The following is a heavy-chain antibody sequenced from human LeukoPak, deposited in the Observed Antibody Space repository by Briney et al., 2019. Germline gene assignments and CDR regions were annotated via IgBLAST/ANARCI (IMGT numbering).Heavy chain of an antibody. J-gene: IGHJ4*02. CDR1: GGSISSSSYY. Sequence: PSETLSLTCTVSGGSISSSSYYWGWIRQPPGKGLEWIGSIYYSGSTYYNPSLKSRVTISVDTSKNQFSLKLSSVTAADTAVYYCASSSRGGSGRSLDYWGQGTLVTVSS. D-gene: IGHD3-10*01. CDR2: IYYSGST. V-gene: IGHV4-39*07. CDR3: ASSSRGGSGRSLDY.